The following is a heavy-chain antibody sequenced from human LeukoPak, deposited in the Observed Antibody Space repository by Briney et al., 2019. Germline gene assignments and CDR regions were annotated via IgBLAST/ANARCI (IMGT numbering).Heavy chain of an antibody. Sequence: SETLSLTCTVTGGSIRDSTYYWGWVRQPPGKGLEWIGSMSYSGTTYYNPSLKSRVLISADTSKNQFSLRLTSVTAADTAVYYCANRGIYGYFNYWGQGTLVTVSS. J-gene: IGHJ4*02. CDR1: GGSIRDSTYY. V-gene: IGHV4-39*01. D-gene: IGHD3-10*01. CDR3: ANRGIYGYFNY. CDR2: MSYSGTT.